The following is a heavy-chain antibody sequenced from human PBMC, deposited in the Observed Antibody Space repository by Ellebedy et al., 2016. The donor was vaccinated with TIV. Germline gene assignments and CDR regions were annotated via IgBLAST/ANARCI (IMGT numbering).Heavy chain of an antibody. Sequence: SETLSLXXTVSGGSISSSSYYWGWIRQPPGKGLEWIGSIYYSGSTYYNPSLKSRVTISVDTSKNQFSLKLSSVTAADTAVYYCARHGGEFDIVVVVAASSYYYYGMDVWGQGTTVTVSS. V-gene: IGHV4-39*01. CDR2: IYYSGST. CDR1: GGSISSSSYY. J-gene: IGHJ6*02. D-gene: IGHD2-15*01. CDR3: ARHGGEFDIVVVVAASSYYYYGMDV.